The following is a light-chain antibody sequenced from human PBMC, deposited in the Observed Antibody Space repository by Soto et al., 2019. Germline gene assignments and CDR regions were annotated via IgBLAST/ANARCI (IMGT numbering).Light chain of an antibody. Sequence: QSVLTQPPSASGTPGQRVSISCSGSRSNIGRNYVYWYQQLPGTAPKLLIQRNNERPSGVPDRFSGSKSGTSVSLGISGLRSEDEATYYCAAWDDTLNGQVFGGGTKVTVL. CDR3: AAWDDTLNGQV. CDR1: RSNIGRNY. CDR2: RNN. V-gene: IGLV1-47*01. J-gene: IGLJ3*02.